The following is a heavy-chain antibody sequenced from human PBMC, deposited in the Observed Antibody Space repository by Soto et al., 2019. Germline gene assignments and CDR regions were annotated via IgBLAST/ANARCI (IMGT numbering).Heavy chain of an antibody. CDR3: TRRPYRSTSGGIDY. V-gene: IGHV4-59*12. CDR1: SGSISSYY. CDR2: IYYSGNT. J-gene: IGHJ4*02. Sequence: PSETLSLTCTVSSGSISSYYWNWIRQPPGKGLEWIGSIYYSGNTNYSPSLKSRVTISIDTSKNQISLKLTSVTAADTAVYYCTRRPYRSTSGGIDYWGQGTLVTVSS. D-gene: IGHD2-15*01.